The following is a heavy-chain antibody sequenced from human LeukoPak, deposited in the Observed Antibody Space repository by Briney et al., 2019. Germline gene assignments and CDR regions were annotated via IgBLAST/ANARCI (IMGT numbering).Heavy chain of an antibody. CDR2: IYTAEST. Sequence: SETLSLTCTVSGVSISSYYWNWIRQPAGKALEWIGRIYTAESTNYNPSLKSRVTMSVDTSKNQFSLILSSVTAADTAVYYCARETTVWVGFDPWGQGTLVTVSS. D-gene: IGHD4-17*01. J-gene: IGHJ5*02. CDR3: ARETTVWVGFDP. V-gene: IGHV4-4*07. CDR1: GVSISSYY.